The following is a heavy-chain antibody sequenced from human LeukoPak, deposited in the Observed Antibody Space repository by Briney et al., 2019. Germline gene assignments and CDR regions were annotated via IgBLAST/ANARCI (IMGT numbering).Heavy chain of an antibody. D-gene: IGHD3-22*01. CDR2: IYYSGST. Sequence: SGTLSLTCTVSGGSISYYWSWIRQPPGKGLEWIGYIYYSGSTNYNPSLKSRVTISVDTSKNQFSLKLSSVTAADTAVYYCARATSDSSGYYYFDYWGQGTLVSVSS. CDR3: ARATSDSSGYYYFDY. V-gene: IGHV4-59*01. CDR1: GGSISYY. J-gene: IGHJ4*02.